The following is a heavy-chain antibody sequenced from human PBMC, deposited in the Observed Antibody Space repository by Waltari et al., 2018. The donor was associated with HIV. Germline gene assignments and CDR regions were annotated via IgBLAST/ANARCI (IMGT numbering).Heavy chain of an antibody. CDR1: GYTFPRCY. Sequence: QVQLLQSGAEVKKPGASVKVSCKASGYTFPRCYIHWGRHAPGQGLEWMGWINPNSGGTNYAQKFQGRVTMTRDTSISTAYMELSRLRSDDTAVYYCARGTNIVVVPAALSGAWGQGTLVTVSS. J-gene: IGHJ4*02. V-gene: IGHV1-2*02. CDR3: ARGTNIVVVPAALSGA. D-gene: IGHD2-2*01. CDR2: INPNSGGT.